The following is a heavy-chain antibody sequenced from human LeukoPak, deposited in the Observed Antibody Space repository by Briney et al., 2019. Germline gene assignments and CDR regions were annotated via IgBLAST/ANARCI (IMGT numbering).Heavy chain of an antibody. V-gene: IGHV3-30*04. D-gene: IGHD3-9*01. Sequence: GGSLRLSCAASRFTFSSYTMHWVRQAPGKGLEWVAVISYDGSIKYYADSVKGRFTISRDNSKNTLYLQMNSLRPEDTAVYYCARGGIYDILTGYYDYWGQGTLVTVSS. J-gene: IGHJ4*02. CDR1: RFTFSSYT. CDR2: ISYDGSIK. CDR3: ARGGIYDILTGYYDY.